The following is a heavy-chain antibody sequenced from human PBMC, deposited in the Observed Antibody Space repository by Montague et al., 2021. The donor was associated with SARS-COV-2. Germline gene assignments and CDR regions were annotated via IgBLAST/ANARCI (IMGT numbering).Heavy chain of an antibody. D-gene: IGHD6-19*01. CDR2: IYYSGST. J-gene: IGHJ3*02. CDR1: GGSIRSSSYY. Sequence: SETLSLTCTVSGGSIRSSSYYWGWIRQPPGNLLEWIGSIYYSGSTYYNPSLKSRVTISVDTSKNQFSLKLSSVTAADTAVYYCARQENSSGWFKPDAFDIWGQGTMVTVSS. CDR3: ARQENSSGWFKPDAFDI. V-gene: IGHV4-39*01.